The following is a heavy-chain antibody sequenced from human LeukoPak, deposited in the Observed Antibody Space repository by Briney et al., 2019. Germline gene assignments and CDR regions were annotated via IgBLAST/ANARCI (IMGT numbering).Heavy chain of an antibody. CDR2: ISGSGGST. J-gene: IGHJ4*02. Sequence: GGSLRLSCAASGFTFSSYAMSWVRQAPGKGLEWVSAISGSGGSTYYADSVKGRFTISRDNSKNTLYLQMNSLRAEDTALYYCAKDKPRYCSGGSCYGMDYWGQGTLVTVPS. CDR3: AKDKPRYCSGGSCYGMDY. CDR1: GFTFSSYA. D-gene: IGHD2-15*01. V-gene: IGHV3-23*01.